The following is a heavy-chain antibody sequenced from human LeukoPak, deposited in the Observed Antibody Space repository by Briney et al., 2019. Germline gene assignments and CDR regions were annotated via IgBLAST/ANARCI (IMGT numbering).Heavy chain of an antibody. CDR3: ARDKDGVITRYFDY. CDR1: GFTFSSYA. V-gene: IGHV3-30*04. J-gene: IGHJ4*02. CDR2: ISYDGSNK. Sequence: GGSLRLSCAASGFTFSSYAVHWVRQAPGKGLEWVAVISYDGSNKYYADSVKGRFTISRDNSKNTLYLQMNSLRAEDTAVYYCARDKDGVITRYFDYWGQGTLVTVSS. D-gene: IGHD3-22*01.